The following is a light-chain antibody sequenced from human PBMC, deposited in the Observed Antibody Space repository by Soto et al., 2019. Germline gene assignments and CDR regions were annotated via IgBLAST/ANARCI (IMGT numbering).Light chain of an antibody. J-gene: IGKJ2*01. CDR3: QQSYNTPHT. Sequence: DIQMTQSPSSLSASIGDRVTIICRASQSISSYLNWYQQKPGKAPNLLIYAASSLQSGVPSRFSGSGSGTDFTLTISSLQPEDFATYYCQQSYNTPHTFGQGTKLEIK. CDR1: QSISSY. CDR2: AAS. V-gene: IGKV1-39*01.